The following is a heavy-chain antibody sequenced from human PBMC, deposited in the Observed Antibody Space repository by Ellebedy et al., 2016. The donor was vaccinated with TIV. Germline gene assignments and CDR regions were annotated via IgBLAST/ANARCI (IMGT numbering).Heavy chain of an antibody. CDR3: ARGRRFSASFYPMMSTFEV. D-gene: IGHD3-10*01. Sequence: SETLSLTXSVSGDPINSYYWTWIRQPPGKGLEWIGEINHSGTTNYNPSLKSRITISVDTSKNQFSLKLSSATAADTAVYYCARGRRFSASFYPMMSTFEVWGQGTTVIVSS. CDR2: INHSGTT. V-gene: IGHV4-34*01. CDR1: GDPINSYY. J-gene: IGHJ3*01.